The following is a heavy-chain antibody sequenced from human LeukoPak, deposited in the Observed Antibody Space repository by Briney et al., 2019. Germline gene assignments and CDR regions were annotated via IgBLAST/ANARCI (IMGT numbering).Heavy chain of an antibody. CDR2: IYSSGTT. CDR1: GGSISSYY. CDR3: ARGGPVVVPAARLAARPSYFDY. J-gene: IGHJ4*02. Sequence: SDTLSLTCTVSGGSISSYYWNWIRQPPGKGLEWIGCIYSSGTTNYNPSLKSRVTISVDTSKNQFSLKLSSVTAADTAVYYCARGGPVVVPAARLAARPSYFDYWGQGTLVTVSS. D-gene: IGHD2-2*01. V-gene: IGHV4-59*12.